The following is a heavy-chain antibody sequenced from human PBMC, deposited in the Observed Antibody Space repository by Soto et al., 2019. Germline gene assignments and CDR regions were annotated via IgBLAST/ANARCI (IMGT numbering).Heavy chain of an antibody. CDR1: GFTFSSYA. CDR2: ISYDGSNK. D-gene: IGHD6-19*01. J-gene: IGHJ5*02. CDR3: ARQIGVAGINWFDP. V-gene: IGHV3-30-3*01. Sequence: QVQLVESGGGVVQPGRSLRLSCAASGFTFSSYAMHWVRQAPGKGLEWVAVISYDGSNKYYADSVKGRFTISRDNSKNTLYLQMNSLRAEDTAVYYCARQIGVAGINWFDPWGQGTLVTVSS.